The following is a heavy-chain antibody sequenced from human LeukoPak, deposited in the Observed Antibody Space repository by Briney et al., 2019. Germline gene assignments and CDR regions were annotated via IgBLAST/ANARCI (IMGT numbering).Heavy chain of an antibody. V-gene: IGHV4-39*07. CDR2: KYYSGST. J-gene: IGHJ6*03. CDR1: GGSISSSRYY. D-gene: IGHD3-22*01. CDR3: ARQISGYFSYYYYYYMDV. Sequence: SETLSLTCTVSGGSISSSRYYGGWIRQPPGKGLEWIGSKYYSGSTYYNPSLKNRVTISVDTSKNQFSLKLSSVTAADTAVYYCARQISGYFSYYYYYYMDVWGKGTTVTISS.